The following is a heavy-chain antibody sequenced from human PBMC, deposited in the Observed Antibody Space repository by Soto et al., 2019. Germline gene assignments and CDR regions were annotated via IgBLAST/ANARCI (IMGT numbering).Heavy chain of an antibody. J-gene: IGHJ4*02. CDR1: GASITQYY. V-gene: IGHV4-4*08. D-gene: IGHD1-1*01. Sequence: SETLSLTCTVSGASITQYYWNWIRQSPGKGLEWIVSVSSTGSTVYNPSLTSRVTVSLDTSKNTLYLQMNSLRVEDTAVYYCAKKVPGSNPLDSWGQGALVTV. CDR3: AKKVPGSNPLDS. CDR2: VSSTGST.